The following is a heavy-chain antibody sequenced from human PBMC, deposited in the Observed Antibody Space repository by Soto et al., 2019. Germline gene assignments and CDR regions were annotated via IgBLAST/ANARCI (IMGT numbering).Heavy chain of an antibody. D-gene: IGHD5-12*01. J-gene: IGHJ4*02. CDR2: IIPIFGTT. CDR1: GGTFSRHA. Sequence: QVQLVQSGAEVKKPGSSVKVSCTASGGTFSRHAISWVRQAPGQGLEWMGGIIPIFGTTNYAQKFQGRVTIIADESTRTVYMELSSPRSEDTAIYYCAKFARNSGCFDSWGQGALVTVSS. CDR3: AKFARNSGCFDS. V-gene: IGHV1-69*01.